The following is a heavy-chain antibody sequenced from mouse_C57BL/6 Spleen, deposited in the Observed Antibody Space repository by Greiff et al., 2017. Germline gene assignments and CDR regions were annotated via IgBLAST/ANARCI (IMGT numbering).Heavy chain of an antibody. J-gene: IGHJ1*03. CDR1: GYSITSGYY. D-gene: IGHD2-1*01. CDR2: ISYDGSN. Sequence: EVQLVESGPGLVKPSQSLSLTCSVTGYSITSGYYWNWIRQFPGNKLEWMGYISYDGSNNYNPSLKNRISITRDTSKNQFFLKLNSVTTEDTATYYCARAHYGNYEYFDVWGTGTTVTVSS. V-gene: IGHV3-6*01. CDR3: ARAHYGNYEYFDV.